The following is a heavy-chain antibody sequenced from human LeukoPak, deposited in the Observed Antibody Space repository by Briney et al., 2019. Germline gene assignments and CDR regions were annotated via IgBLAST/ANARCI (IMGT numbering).Heavy chain of an antibody. CDR1: GFTFSTYS. Sequence: GGSLRLSCAASGFTFSTYSLHWVRQAPGKGLEWVSSISNSGIYIYYADSVKGRFTISRDNAKNSLYLQMNSLRAEDTAIYYCARKHYDILTGALDYWGQGTLVTVSS. CDR2: ISNSGIYI. J-gene: IGHJ4*02. V-gene: IGHV3-21*01. D-gene: IGHD3-9*01. CDR3: ARKHYDILTGALDY.